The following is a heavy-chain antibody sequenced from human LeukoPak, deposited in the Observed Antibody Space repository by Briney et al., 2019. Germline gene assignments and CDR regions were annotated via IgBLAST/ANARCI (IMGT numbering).Heavy chain of an antibody. Sequence: SGGSLRLSCAASGFTFSNYGMHWVRRAPGKGLEWEAFIRFDGSNEYYADSVKGRFTISRDNSKNTLYLQMNSLRAEDTAVYYCAREITDNAFDIWGQGTMVTVSS. J-gene: IGHJ3*02. CDR3: AREITDNAFDI. CDR2: IRFDGSNE. D-gene: IGHD1-14*01. CDR1: GFTFSNYG. V-gene: IGHV3-30*02.